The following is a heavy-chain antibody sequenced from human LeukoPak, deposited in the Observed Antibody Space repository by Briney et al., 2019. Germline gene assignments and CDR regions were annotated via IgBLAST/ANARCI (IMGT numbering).Heavy chain of an antibody. Sequence: SGGSLRLSCAASGFTFSSYGMHWVRQAPGKGLEWVAVIWYDGSNKYYADSVKGRFTISRDNSKNTLYLQMNSLRAEDTAVYYCTARGPDSDSSVAYWGQGTLVTVSS. J-gene: IGHJ4*02. CDR1: GFTFSSYG. CDR3: TARGPDSDSSVAY. CDR2: IWYDGSNK. D-gene: IGHD1-26*01. V-gene: IGHV3-33*01.